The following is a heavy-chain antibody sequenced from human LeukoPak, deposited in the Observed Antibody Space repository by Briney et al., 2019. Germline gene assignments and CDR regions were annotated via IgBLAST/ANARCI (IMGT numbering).Heavy chain of an antibody. CDR1: GFTFSSYA. J-gene: IGHJ3*02. D-gene: IGHD3-16*01. CDR2: ISGSGGST. V-gene: IGHV3-23*01. CDR3: AKDLMITFTPDDAFDI. Sequence: PGGSLRLSCAASGFTFSSYAMSWVRQAPGKGLEWVSAISGSGGSTYYADSVKGRFTISRDNSKNTLYLQMNSLRAEDTAVYYCAKDLMITFTPDDAFDIWGQGTMVTVSS.